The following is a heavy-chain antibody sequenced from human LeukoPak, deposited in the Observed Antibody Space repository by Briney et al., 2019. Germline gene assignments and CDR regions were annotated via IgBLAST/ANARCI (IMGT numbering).Heavy chain of an antibody. Sequence: SETLSLTCTVSSYSISSGYYWGWVRQPPGKGLEWIGSIYHSGSTYYNPSLKSRVTISVDTSKNQFSLKLSSVTAADTAVYYCARDKRLLVRWGFDPWGQGTLVTVSS. CDR1: SYSISSGYY. D-gene: IGHD3-10*01. J-gene: IGHJ5*02. CDR2: IYHSGST. V-gene: IGHV4-38-2*02. CDR3: ARDKRLLVRWGFDP.